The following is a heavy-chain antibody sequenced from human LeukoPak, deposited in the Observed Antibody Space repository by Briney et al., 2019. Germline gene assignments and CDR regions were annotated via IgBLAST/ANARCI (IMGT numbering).Heavy chain of an antibody. CDR2: IYYSGST. D-gene: IGHD5-18*01. Sequence: SQTLSLTCTVSGGSISSGGYYWSWIRQHPGKGLEWIGYIYYSGSTYYNPSLKSRVTISVDTSKNQFSLKLSSVTPADTAVYYCARFLVDTAMVRFAYWGQGTLVTVSS. J-gene: IGHJ4*02. CDR3: ARFLVDTAMVRFAY. V-gene: IGHV4-31*03. CDR1: GGSISSGGYY.